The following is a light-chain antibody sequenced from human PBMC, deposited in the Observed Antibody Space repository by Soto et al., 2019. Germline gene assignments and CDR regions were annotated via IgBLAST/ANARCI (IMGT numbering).Light chain of an antibody. Sequence: DIQMTQSPSSVSASVGDRVTITCRASRELSGYLAWYQQKPGKAPKLLIYAVSSLQTGVPSRLSGRGSGTDFTLTITGLQPEDFATYYCQQGNGCPYSVGKGTKLEIK. CDR2: AVS. J-gene: IGKJ2*03. CDR1: RELSGY. CDR3: QQGNGCPYS. V-gene: IGKV1-12*01.